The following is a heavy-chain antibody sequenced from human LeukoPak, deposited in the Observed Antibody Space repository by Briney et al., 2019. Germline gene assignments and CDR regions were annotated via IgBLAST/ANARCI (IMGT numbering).Heavy chain of an antibody. D-gene: IGHD5-18*01. CDR3: ARGVDTAMVSEFDY. J-gene: IGHJ4*02. CDR1: GGSFSGYY. CDR2: INHSGST. Sequence: SETLSLPCAVYGGSFSGYYWSWIRQPPGKGLEWIGEINHSGSTNYNPSLKSRVTISVDTSKNQFSLKLSSVTAADTAVYYCARGVDTAMVSEFDYWGQGTLVTVSS. V-gene: IGHV4-34*01.